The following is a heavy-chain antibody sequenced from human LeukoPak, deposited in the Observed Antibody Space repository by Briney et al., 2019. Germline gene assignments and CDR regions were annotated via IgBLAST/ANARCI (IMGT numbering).Heavy chain of an antibody. Sequence: GGSLRLSCAASGFTFSSYWMHWVRQAPGKGLVWVSRINSDGSSTSYADSVKGRFTISRDNAKNTLYLQMNSLRAEDTAVYYCARRALFGDSGYDYNWFDPWGQGTLVTVSS. J-gene: IGHJ5*02. CDR1: GFTFSSYW. CDR2: INSDGSST. V-gene: IGHV3-74*01. D-gene: IGHD5-12*01. CDR3: ARRALFGDSGYDYNWFDP.